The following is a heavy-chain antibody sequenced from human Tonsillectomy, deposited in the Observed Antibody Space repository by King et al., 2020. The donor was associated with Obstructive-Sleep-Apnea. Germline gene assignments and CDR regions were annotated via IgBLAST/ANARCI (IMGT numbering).Heavy chain of an antibody. CDR3: AKETPSDTSVGAGDAFDV. V-gene: IGHV3-23*04. D-gene: IGHD6-19*01. Sequence: DVQLVESGGSLVQPGGSLRLSCEGSGFTFSTFIMNWVRQAPGKGLEWVSSISRSGQSPYYTDSVKGRFTISRDNSKNTLYLQMNNLRGEDTAVYYCAKETPSDTSVGAGDAFDVWGQGTLVTVSS. CDR1: GFTFSTFI. CDR2: ISRSGQSP. J-gene: IGHJ3*01.